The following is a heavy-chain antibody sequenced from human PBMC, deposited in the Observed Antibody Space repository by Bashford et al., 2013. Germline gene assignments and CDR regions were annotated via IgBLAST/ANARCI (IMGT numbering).Heavy chain of an antibody. CDR2: ISTYNGNT. J-gene: IGHJ4*02. D-gene: IGHD4-17*01. Sequence: ASVKVSCKASDYKFVSYGIGWVRQAPGQGLEWIGWISTYNGNTDYAQKIQGRVTLTTDTSTNTAYMELRGLSSDDTAVYYCAKSLMTTVTQIFDYWGQGTPVTVSS. V-gene: IGHV1-18*01. CDR1: DYKFVSYG. CDR3: AKSLMTTVTQIFDY.